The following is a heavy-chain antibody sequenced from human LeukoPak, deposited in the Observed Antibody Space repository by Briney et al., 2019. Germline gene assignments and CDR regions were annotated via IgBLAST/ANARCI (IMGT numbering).Heavy chain of an antibody. CDR1: GFTFSSYS. D-gene: IGHD6-13*01. Sequence: PGGSLRLSCAASGFTFSSYSMNWVRQAPGKGLEWVSSISSSSSYIYYADSVKGRFTISRDNAKNSLYLQMNSLRAEDTAVYYCARAVAAAGNAFHIWGQGTMVTVSS. V-gene: IGHV3-21*01. CDR3: ARAVAAAGNAFHI. J-gene: IGHJ3*02. CDR2: ISSSSSYI.